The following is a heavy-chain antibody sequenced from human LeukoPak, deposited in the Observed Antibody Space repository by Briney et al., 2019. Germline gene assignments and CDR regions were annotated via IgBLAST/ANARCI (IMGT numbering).Heavy chain of an antibody. CDR1: GFTFDDYA. Sequence: PGRSLRLSCAASGFTFDDYAMHWVRQAPGKGLEWVSGISWNSGSIGYADSVKGRFTISRDNAKNSLYLQMNSLRAEDTALYYCAKDLGHCRSTTCAPENWGQGALVTVSS. J-gene: IGHJ4*02. D-gene: IGHD2-2*01. CDR3: AKDLGHCRSTTCAPEN. CDR2: ISWNSGSI. V-gene: IGHV3-9*01.